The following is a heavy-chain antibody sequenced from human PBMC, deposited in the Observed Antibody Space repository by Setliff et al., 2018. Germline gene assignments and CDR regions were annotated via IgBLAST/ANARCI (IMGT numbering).Heavy chain of an antibody. V-gene: IGHV1-69*05. CDR1: GYTFSSYG. D-gene: IGHD6-6*01. J-gene: IGHJ6*03. CDR2: IIPIFGTT. Sequence: SVKVSCKASGYTFSSYGISWVRQAPGQGLEWMGGIIPIFGTTNYAQKFQGRATIITDESTSTAYMELSSLRSEDTAVYYCAREGVDSRSSTDYRYYMDVWGKGTTVTVSS. CDR3: AREGVDSRSSTDYRYYMDV.